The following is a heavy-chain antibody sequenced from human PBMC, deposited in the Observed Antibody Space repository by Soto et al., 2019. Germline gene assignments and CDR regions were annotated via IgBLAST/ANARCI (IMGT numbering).Heavy chain of an antibody. CDR1: GFTLSDYY. CDR2: ISNDGSNT. CDR3: ARVPDCSSSGCYSYFDI. D-gene: IGHD2-2*01. V-gene: IGHV3-74*01. Sequence: EVQLVESGGGLVQPGGSLRLSCAASGFTLSDYYMHWARQAPGKGLVWVSRISNDGSNTDYADSVKGRFTISRDNAKNTMYLQMNSLRAEDTAVYYCARVPDCSSSGCYSYFDIWGQGTLVTVSS. J-gene: IGHJ4*02.